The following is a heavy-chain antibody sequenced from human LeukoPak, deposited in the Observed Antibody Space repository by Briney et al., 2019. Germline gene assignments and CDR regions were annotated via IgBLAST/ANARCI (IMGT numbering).Heavy chain of an antibody. CDR3: ARRAVQLVIDY. CDR2: IYYSGST. D-gene: IGHD1-1*01. V-gene: IGHV4-39*01. J-gene: IGHJ4*02. CDR1: GRSISSSSYY. Sequence: PTETLSLTFTIPGRSISSSSYYRGWIRQPPGKGLERIGSIYYSGSTYYSPCLESRVTISVDTSKNQCSRELSSVTAADSAVYCCARRAVQLVIDYWGQGTLVTVSS.